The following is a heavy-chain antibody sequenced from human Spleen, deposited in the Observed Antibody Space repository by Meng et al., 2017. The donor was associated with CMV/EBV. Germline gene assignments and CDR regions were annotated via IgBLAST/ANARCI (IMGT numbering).Heavy chain of an antibody. V-gene: IGHV4-61*01. Sequence: ESLKISCTVSGGSISSSSYYWSWIRQPPGKGLEWIGYIYYSGSTNYNPSLKSRVTISVDTSKNQFSLKLSSVTAADTAVYYCARDKYQLLYGYWGQGTLVTVSS. CDR1: GGSISSSSYY. CDR3: ARDKYQLLYGY. J-gene: IGHJ4*02. D-gene: IGHD2-2*02. CDR2: IYYSGST.